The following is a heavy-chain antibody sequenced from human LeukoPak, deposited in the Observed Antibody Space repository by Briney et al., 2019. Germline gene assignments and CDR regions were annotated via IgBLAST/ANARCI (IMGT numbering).Heavy chain of an antibody. D-gene: IGHD5-18*01. CDR1: GGSISSYY. CDR3: ARVRGAQYSPYYMDV. Sequence: SETLSPTCTVSGGSISSYYWSWIRQPPGKGLEWIGNIYYSGSTNYNPSLKSRVTISVDTSKNQFSLKLSSVTAADTAVYYCARVRGAQYSPYYMDVWGKGTTVTVSS. J-gene: IGHJ6*03. CDR2: IYYSGST. V-gene: IGHV4-59*01.